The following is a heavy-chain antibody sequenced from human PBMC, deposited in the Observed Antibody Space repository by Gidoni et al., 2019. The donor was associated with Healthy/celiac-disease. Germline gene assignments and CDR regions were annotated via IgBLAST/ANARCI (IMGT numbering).Heavy chain of an antibody. Sequence: QLQLQESGPGLVKPSQTLSLTCTVSGGSISSGSYYWSWIRQPAGKGLEWIGRIYTSGSTNYNPSLKSRVTISVDTSKNQFSLKLSSVTAADTAVYYCARAQRLVTFDYWGQGTLVTVSS. D-gene: IGHD3-9*01. J-gene: IGHJ4*02. V-gene: IGHV4-61*02. CDR2: IYTSGST. CDR3: ARAQRLVTFDY. CDR1: GGSISSGSYY.